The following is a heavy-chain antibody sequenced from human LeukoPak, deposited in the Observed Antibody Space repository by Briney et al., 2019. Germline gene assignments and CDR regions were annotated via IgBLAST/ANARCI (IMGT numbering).Heavy chain of an antibody. J-gene: IGHJ6*03. CDR1: GYTFTSYG. D-gene: IGHD4-11*01. CDR3: AREIRHYSNYGPYYMDV. Sequence: ASVKVSCKASGYTFTSYGISWVRQAPGQGLEWMAWISAYNGNTNYAQKLQGRVTMTTDTSTSTAYMELRSLRSDDTAVYYCAREIRHYSNYGPYYMDVWGKGTTVTVSS. V-gene: IGHV1-18*01. CDR2: ISAYNGNT.